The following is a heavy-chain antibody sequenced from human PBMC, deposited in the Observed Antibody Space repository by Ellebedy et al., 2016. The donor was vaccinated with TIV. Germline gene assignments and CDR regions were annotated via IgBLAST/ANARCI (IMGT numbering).Heavy chain of an antibody. Sequence: SVKVSXKASRGTFSSYAISWVRQAPGQGLEWMGGIIPIFGTANYAQKFQGRVTITADKSTSTAYMELSSLRSEDTAVYYCARVDIVVVPAAPGDYYYYGMDVWGQGTTVTVSS. CDR2: IIPIFGTA. CDR1: RGTFSSYA. V-gene: IGHV1-69*06. CDR3: ARVDIVVVPAAPGDYYYYGMDV. D-gene: IGHD2-2*03. J-gene: IGHJ6*02.